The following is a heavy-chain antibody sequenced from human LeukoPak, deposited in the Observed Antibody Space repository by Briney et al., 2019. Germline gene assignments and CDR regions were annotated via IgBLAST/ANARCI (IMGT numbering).Heavy chain of an antibody. CDR2: IYYSGST. D-gene: IGHD3-16*01. Sequence: SETLSLTCTVSGGSISSSSYYWGWLRQPPGKGLEWIGSIYYSGSTYYNPSLKSRVTISVDTSKNQFSLKLSSVTAADTAVYYCARRYESDAFDIWGQGTMVTVSS. V-gene: IGHV4-39*07. CDR1: GGSISSSSYY. CDR3: ARRYESDAFDI. J-gene: IGHJ3*02.